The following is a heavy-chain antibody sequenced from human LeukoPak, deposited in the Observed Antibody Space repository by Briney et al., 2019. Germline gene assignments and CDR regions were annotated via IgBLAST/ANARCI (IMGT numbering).Heavy chain of an antibody. Sequence: GGSLRLSCAASGFTFSSYAMSWVRQAPGKGLEWVSAISGSGGSTYYADSVKGRFTISRGNSKNTLYLQMNSLRAEDTAVYYCAKVGYCSSTSCRFFDYWGQGTLVTVSS. CDR3: AKVGYCSSTSCRFFDY. V-gene: IGHV3-23*01. CDR1: GFTFSSYA. J-gene: IGHJ4*02. D-gene: IGHD2-2*01. CDR2: ISGSGGST.